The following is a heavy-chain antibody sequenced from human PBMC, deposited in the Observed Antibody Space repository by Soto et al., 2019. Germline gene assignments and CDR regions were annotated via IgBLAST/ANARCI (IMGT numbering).Heavy chain of an antibody. CDR2: VGNDGTVT. CDR1: GFTFSNYG. D-gene: IGHD6-19*01. Sequence: PGGSLRLSCAASGFTFSNYGMHWVRQAPGTGMEWVAVVGNDGTVTKYADSMKGRFTISRDNSKNTLELQMSSQRDEDTAVYYCAKEFREVAGPWYFDRWGRGTLVTV. J-gene: IGHJ2*01. CDR3: AKEFREVAGPWYFDR. V-gene: IGHV3-30*18.